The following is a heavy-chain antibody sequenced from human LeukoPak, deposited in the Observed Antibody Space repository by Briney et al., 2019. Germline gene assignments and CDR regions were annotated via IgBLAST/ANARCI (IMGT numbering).Heavy chain of an antibody. CDR2: INPSGGST. Sequence: ASVKVSCKTSGYTFTDYYMHWVRQAPGQGLEWMGIINPSGGSTSYAQKFQGRVTMTRDTSTSTVYMELSSLRSEDTAVYYCARDRGYPNWFDPWGQGTLVTVSS. CDR3: ARDRGYPNWFDP. V-gene: IGHV1-46*01. J-gene: IGHJ5*02. CDR1: GYTFTDYY. D-gene: IGHD3-10*01.